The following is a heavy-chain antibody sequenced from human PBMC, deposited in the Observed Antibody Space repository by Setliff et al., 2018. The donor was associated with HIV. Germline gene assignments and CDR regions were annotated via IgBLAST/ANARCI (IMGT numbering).Heavy chain of an antibody. Sequence: ASVKVSCKASGNTFSSHYMHWVRQAPGKGLEWMGLINPSGDITSYAEKFQCRVTMTRDTSTSTVYMELRSLRSEDTAIYYCASKGGSGNYPDSDAFDIWGQGTLVTVSS. CDR1: GNTFSSHY. CDR2: INPSGDIT. V-gene: IGHV1-46*01. CDR3: ASKGGSGNYPDSDAFDI. J-gene: IGHJ3*02. D-gene: IGHD3-10*01.